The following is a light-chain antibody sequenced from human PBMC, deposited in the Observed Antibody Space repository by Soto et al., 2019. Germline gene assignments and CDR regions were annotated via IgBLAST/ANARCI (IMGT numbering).Light chain of an antibody. Sequence: IQMIQFPSTLSASVGDRVTITCRASQTTNTWLAWYQQKPGTAPKLLIYDASSLEGGVPSRFSASGSGTEFTLTISSLQPDDLATYYCQQYISYPYTFGQGTKVEIK. CDR2: DAS. CDR3: QQYISYPYT. J-gene: IGKJ2*01. CDR1: QTTNTW. V-gene: IGKV1-5*01.